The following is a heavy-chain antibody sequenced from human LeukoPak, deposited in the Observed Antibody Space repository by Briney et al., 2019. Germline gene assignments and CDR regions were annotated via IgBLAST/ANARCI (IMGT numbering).Heavy chain of an antibody. J-gene: IGHJ4*02. CDR1: GFTFSRYA. D-gene: IGHD6-19*01. CDR3: AKSSSQWLVPGDFHC. CDR2: ISGSGGST. V-gene: IGHV3-23*01. Sequence: GGSLRLSCSASGFTFSRYAMHWVRQAPGKGLEWVSVISGSGGSTYYADSVKGRFTISRDNSKNTLYLQMNSLRAEDTAVYYCAKSSSQWLVPGDFHCWGQGTLVTVSS.